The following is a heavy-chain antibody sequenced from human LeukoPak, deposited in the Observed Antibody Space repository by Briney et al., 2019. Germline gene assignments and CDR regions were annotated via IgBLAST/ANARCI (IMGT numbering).Heavy chain of an antibody. D-gene: IGHD2-2*02. CDR1: GFTFSNHT. V-gene: IGHV3-48*01. Sequence: GGSLRLSCAASGFTFSNHTMNWVRQAPGKGLEWVSYISSSSSTIYYADSVKGRFTISRDNAKNSLYLQMNSLRAEDTAVYYCARLDTLDAFDIWGQGTMVTVSS. J-gene: IGHJ3*02. CDR3: ARLDTLDAFDI. CDR2: ISSSSSTI.